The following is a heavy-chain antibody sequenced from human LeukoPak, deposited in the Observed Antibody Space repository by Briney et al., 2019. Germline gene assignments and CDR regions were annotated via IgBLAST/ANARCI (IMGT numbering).Heavy chain of an antibody. CDR1: GGSISSGGYC. CDR3: ARGAVRGVIDFDY. D-gene: IGHD3-10*01. J-gene: IGHJ4*02. Sequence: ASQTLSLSCTVSGGSISSGGYCWTWIRQHPGKGLEWIGYIYYSGSTYYNPSLKSRVTMSVDTSKNQFSLKLSSVTAADTAVYYCARGAVRGVIDFDYWGQGTLVSVSS. CDR2: IYYSGST. V-gene: IGHV4-31*03.